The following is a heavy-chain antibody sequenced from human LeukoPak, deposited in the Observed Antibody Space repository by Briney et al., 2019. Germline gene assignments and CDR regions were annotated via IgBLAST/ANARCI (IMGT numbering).Heavy chain of an antibody. CDR3: ARDRGLNDFDY. D-gene: IGHD3/OR15-3a*01. Sequence: GGSLRLSCPASGFTFSSYSMNWVRQAPGKGLEWVSYISSSSSTIYYADSVKGRFTISRDNAKNSLYLQMNSLRAEDTAVYYCARDRGLNDFDYWGQGTLVTASS. CDR2: ISSSSSTI. V-gene: IGHV3-48*01. CDR1: GFTFSSYS. J-gene: IGHJ4*02.